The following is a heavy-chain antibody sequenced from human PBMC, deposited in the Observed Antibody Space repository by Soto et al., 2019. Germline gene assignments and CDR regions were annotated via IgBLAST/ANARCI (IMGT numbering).Heavy chain of an antibody. CDR1: GYSISIGNY. D-gene: IGHD1-26*01. J-gene: IGHJ4*02. Sequence: PSETLSLTCPVSGYSISIGNYWGWIRQPPGKRLEWIGSIYQSGSTYYNPSLRSRATISVDTSKNQFSLKLSSVTAADTAVYYCARVLGAPLYYFDCRRQRLPVPVSS. CDR3: ARVLGAPLYYFDC. CDR2: IYQSGST. V-gene: IGHV4-38-2*02.